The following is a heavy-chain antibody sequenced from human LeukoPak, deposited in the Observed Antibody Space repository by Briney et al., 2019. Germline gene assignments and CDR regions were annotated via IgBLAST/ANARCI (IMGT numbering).Heavy chain of an antibody. CDR2: IWYDGSNK. CDR3: ARGYYDSSGYFGTPFDY. J-gene: IGHJ4*02. V-gene: IGHV3-33*01. Sequence: GRSLRLSCAASGFTFSSYGMHWVRQAPGKGLEWVAVIWYDGSNKYYADSVKGRFTISRDNSKNTLYLQMNSLRAEDTAVYYRARGYYDSSGYFGTPFDYWGQGTLVTVSS. D-gene: IGHD3-22*01. CDR1: GFTFSSYG.